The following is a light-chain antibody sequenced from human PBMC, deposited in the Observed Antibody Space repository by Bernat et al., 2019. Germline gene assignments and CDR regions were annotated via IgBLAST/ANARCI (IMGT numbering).Light chain of an antibody. CDR3: MQALQTPWT. J-gene: IGKJ1*01. V-gene: IGKV2-28*01. Sequence: DIVMTQSPLSLSVTPGEPASISCRSSQSVVHSNGYNYLDWYLQKPGQSPQLLIYLGSNRASGVPDRFSGSGSGTDFTLKISRVEAEDVGAYYCMQALQTPWTFGQGTKLDLK. CDR2: LGS. CDR1: QSVVHSNGYNY.